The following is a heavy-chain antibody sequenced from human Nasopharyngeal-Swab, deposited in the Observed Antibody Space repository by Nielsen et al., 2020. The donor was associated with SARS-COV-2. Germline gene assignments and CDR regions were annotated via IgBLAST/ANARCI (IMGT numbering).Heavy chain of an antibody. V-gene: IGHV1-18*01. J-gene: IGHJ4*02. CDR2: ISAYNGNT. CDR3: AREGLYYDFWSGFDY. D-gene: IGHD3-3*01. Sequence: WVRQAPGQGLEWMGWISAYNGNTNYAQKLQGRVTMTTDTSTGTAYMELRSLRSDDTAVYYCAREGLYYDFWSGFDYWGQGTLVTVSS.